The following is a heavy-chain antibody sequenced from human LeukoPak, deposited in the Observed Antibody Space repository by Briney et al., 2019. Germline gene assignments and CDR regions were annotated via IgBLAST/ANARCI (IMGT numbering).Heavy chain of an antibody. CDR2: IKQDGSEK. Sequence: PGGSLRLSCAASGFTFRSSYMSWVRQAPGKGLEWVANIKQDGSEKYYVDSVKGRFTISRDNAKNSLYLQMNSLRAEDTAVYYCATGTYCSSTSCYMNFDYWGQGTLVTVSS. J-gene: IGHJ4*02. CDR1: GFTFRSSY. CDR3: ATGTYCSSTSCYMNFDY. D-gene: IGHD2-2*02. V-gene: IGHV3-7*03.